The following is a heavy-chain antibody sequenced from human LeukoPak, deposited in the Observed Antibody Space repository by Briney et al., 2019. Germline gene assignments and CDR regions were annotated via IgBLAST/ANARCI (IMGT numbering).Heavy chain of an antibody. Sequence: SETLSLTCPVSGGSISNYYYWTWIRQPPGKGLEWIGYVYYTGSTNFNPSLKSRVTISVDTSKNRFSLKLSTVTAADTAVYYCARRPTGDPKFDYWGQGTLVTVSS. CDR1: GGSISNYY. J-gene: IGHJ4*02. D-gene: IGHD7-27*01. CDR2: VYYTGST. V-gene: IGHV4-59*08. CDR3: ARRPTGDPKFDY.